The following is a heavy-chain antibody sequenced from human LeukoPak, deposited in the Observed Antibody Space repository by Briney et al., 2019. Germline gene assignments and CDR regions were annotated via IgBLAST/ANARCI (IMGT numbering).Heavy chain of an antibody. Sequence: PGGSLRLSCAASGFTFSSYTMDWVRQAPGKGLEWVSYISSSSSTIYYADSVKGRFTVSRDNAKNSLYLQMNSLRAEDTAVYYCASAMVRGVITTDYWGQGTLVTVSS. D-gene: IGHD3-10*01. J-gene: IGHJ4*02. V-gene: IGHV3-48*01. CDR1: GFTFSSYT. CDR3: ASAMVRGVITTDY. CDR2: ISSSSSTI.